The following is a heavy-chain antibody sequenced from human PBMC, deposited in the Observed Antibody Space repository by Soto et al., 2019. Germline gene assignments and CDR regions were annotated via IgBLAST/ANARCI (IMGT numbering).Heavy chain of an antibody. D-gene: IGHD6-19*01. CDR2: ISYDGSNK. CDR3: ARSYSSGWYTAVNYYYGMDV. V-gene: IGHV3-30-3*01. Sequence: QVQLVESGGGVVQPGRSLRLSCAASGFTFSSYAMHWVRQAPGKGLEWVAVISYDGSNKYYADSVKGRFTISRDNSKNTLYLQMNSLGAEDTAVYYCARSYSSGWYTAVNYYYGMDVWGQGTTVTVSS. CDR1: GFTFSSYA. J-gene: IGHJ6*02.